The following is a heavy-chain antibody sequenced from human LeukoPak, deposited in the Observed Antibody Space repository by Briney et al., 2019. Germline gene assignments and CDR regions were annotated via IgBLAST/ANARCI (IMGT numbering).Heavy chain of an antibody. CDR1: GGSISSYY. Sequence: PSETLSLTCTVSGGSISSYYWSWIRQPPGKGLEWIGYIYYSGSTNYNPSLKSRVTISVDTSKNQFSLKLSSVTAADTAVYYCARELWNRYSGSYSVGYWGQGTLVTVSS. CDR3: ARELWNRYSGSYSVGY. D-gene: IGHD1-26*01. CDR2: IYYSGST. J-gene: IGHJ4*02. V-gene: IGHV4-59*12.